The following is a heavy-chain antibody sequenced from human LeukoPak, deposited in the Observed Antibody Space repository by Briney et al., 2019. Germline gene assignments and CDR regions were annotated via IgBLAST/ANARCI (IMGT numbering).Heavy chain of an antibody. J-gene: IGHJ4*02. V-gene: IGHV3-23*01. CDR2: ISGSGGST. D-gene: IGHD6-13*01. Sequence: GGSLRLSCAASGFTSSSYAMSWVRQAPGKGLEWVSAISGSGGSTYYADSVKGRFTISRDNSKNTLYLQMNSLRAEDTAVYYCAKDGYYVGYSSSWYGFDYWGQGTLVTVSS. CDR3: AKDGYYVGYSSSWYGFDY. CDR1: GFTSSSYA.